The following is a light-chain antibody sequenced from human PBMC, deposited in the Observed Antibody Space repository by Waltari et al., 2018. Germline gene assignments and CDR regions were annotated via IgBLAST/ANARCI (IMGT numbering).Light chain of an antibody. J-gene: IGKJ2*01. CDR3: QQYYSFPFT. CDR1: QFILYESDNKNY. Sequence: DIVMTQSPDSLTVSLGEGAAFNCRSSQFILYESDNKNYLGWYQQKPGQSPKLLISWASTRESGVPHRFSGSGSGTDFTLTISGLQAEDVAVYYCQQYYSFPFTFGQGTKLE. CDR2: WAS. V-gene: IGKV4-1*01.